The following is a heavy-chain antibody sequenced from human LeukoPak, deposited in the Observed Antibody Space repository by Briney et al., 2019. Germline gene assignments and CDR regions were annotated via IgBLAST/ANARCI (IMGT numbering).Heavy chain of an antibody. J-gene: IGHJ4*02. D-gene: IGHD3-22*01. CDR2: ISGSGGST. CDR1: GFTFSSYA. CDR3: AKDLYYYDSSGLNY. Sequence: LPGGSLRLSCAASGFTFSSYAMSWVRQAPGKGLGWVSAISGSGGSTYYADSVKGRFTISRDNSKNTLYLQMNSLRAEDTAVYYCAKDLYYYDSSGLNYWGQGTLVTVSS. V-gene: IGHV3-23*01.